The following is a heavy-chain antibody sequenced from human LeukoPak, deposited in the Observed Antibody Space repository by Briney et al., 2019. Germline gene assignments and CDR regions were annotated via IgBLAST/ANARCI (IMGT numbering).Heavy chain of an antibody. CDR2: IYHSGST. CDR3: ARLGPNVATDH. J-gene: IGHJ4*02. D-gene: IGHD1-26*01. CDR1: GYSISSGYY. V-gene: IGHV4-38-2*01. Sequence: SETLSLTCAVSGYSISSGYYWGWIRQPPGKGLEWIGSIYHSGSTYYNPSLKSRVTISVDTSKNQFSLKLSSVTAADTAVYYCARLGPNVATDHWGQGTLVTVSS.